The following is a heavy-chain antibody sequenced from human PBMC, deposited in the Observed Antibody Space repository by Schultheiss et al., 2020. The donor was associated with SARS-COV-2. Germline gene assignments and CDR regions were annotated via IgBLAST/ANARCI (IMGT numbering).Heavy chain of an antibody. Sequence: GGSLRLSCKGSGYSFTSYWIGWVRQMPGKGLEWMGIIYPGDSDTRYSPSFQGQVTISADKSISTAYLQWSSLKASDTAMYYCARLHIAAAGTYYYYYGMDAWGQGTTVTVSS. V-gene: IGHV5-51*01. CDR1: GYSFTSYW. D-gene: IGHD6-13*01. CDR2: IYPGDSDT. CDR3: ARLHIAAAGTYYYYYGMDA. J-gene: IGHJ6*02.